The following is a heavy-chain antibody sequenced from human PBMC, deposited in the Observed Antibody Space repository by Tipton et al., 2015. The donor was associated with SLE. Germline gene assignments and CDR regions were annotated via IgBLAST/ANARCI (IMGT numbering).Heavy chain of an antibody. D-gene: IGHD1-26*01. CDR3: ARGGGSYYDY. CDR1: GGSFSGYY. CDR2: INHSGST. J-gene: IGHJ4*02. V-gene: IGHV4-34*01. Sequence: TLSLTCAVYGGSFSGYYWSWIRQPPGKGLEWIGEINHSGSTNYNPSLKSRVTISVDTSKNQFSLGVTSVTAADTAVYYCARGGGSYYDYWGQGTLVTVSS.